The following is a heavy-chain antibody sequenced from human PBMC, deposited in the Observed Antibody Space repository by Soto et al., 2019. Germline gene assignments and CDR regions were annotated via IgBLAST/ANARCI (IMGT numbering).Heavy chain of an antibody. CDR3: ANAGYSSGWTAFDAFDI. CDR1: GFTFSSYG. V-gene: IGHV3-30*18. J-gene: IGHJ3*02. D-gene: IGHD6-19*01. Sequence: TGGSLRLSCAASGFTFSSYGMHWVRQAPGKGLEWVAVISYDGSNKYYADSVKGRFTISRDNSKNTLYLQMNSLRAEDTAVYYCANAGYSSGWTAFDAFDIWGQGTMVTVSS. CDR2: ISYDGSNK.